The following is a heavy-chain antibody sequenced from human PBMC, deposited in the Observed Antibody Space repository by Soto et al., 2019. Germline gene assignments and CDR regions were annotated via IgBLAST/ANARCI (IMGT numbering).Heavy chain of an antibody. CDR2: TYYRSQWYS. CDR1: GDTVSSNSVA. V-gene: IGHV6-1*01. CDR3: ARSEEDSDYYYYGMDV. J-gene: IGHJ6*02. Sequence: CVGSGDTVSSNSVAWNWVRQSPSRGLEWLGRTYYRSQWYSDYAVSVRSRIDINADTSKNQVSLQLNSVTPEDTAVYYCARSEEDSDYYYYGMDVWGQGTTVTVSS. D-gene: IGHD2-15*01.